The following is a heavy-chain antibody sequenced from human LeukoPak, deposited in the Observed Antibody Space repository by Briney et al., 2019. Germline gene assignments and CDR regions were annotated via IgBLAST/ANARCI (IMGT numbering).Heavy chain of an antibody. CDR1: GYTFTGYY. CDR3: ARAQPSAEGYYMDV. CDR2: MNPNSGNT. V-gene: IGHV1-8*03. J-gene: IGHJ6*03. Sequence: ASVKVSCKASGYTFTGYYMHWVRQAPGQGLEWMGWMNPNSGNTGYAQKFQGRVTITRDTSISTAYMELNNLRSEDTAVYYCARAQPSAEGYYMDVWGKGTTVTVSS.